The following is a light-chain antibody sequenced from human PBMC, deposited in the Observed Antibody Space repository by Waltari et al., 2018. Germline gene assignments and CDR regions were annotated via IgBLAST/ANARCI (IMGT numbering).Light chain of an antibody. V-gene: IGLV2-8*01. Sequence: QSALTQPPSASGSPGQSVTISCPATSRAVGGYNSVPWFQHRPGKAPALLTYEVNERPSGVPDRFSASKSGGTAFLTVSGLQAEDEADYYCSSYVGNNNYVFGSGTTVTVL. J-gene: IGLJ1*01. CDR3: SSYVGNNNYV. CDR1: SRAVGGYNS. CDR2: EVN.